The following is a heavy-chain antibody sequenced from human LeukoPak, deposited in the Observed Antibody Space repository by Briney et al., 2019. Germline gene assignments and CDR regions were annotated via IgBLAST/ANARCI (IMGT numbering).Heavy chain of an antibody. Sequence: GRSLRLSCVASGLTFSSYGMHWVRQAPGKGLEWVAVISYDGSNKYYADSVKGRFTVSRDNSKKTLYLEMNSLRAEDTALYYCATSNYDASGGWGQGTLVTVSS. D-gene: IGHD3-22*01. J-gene: IGHJ4*02. CDR1: GLTFSSYG. V-gene: IGHV3-30*03. CDR2: ISYDGSNK. CDR3: ATSNYDASGG.